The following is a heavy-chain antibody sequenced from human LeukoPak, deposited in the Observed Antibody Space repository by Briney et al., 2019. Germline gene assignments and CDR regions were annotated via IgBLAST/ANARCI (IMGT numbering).Heavy chain of an antibody. Sequence: GGSLRLSCAASGFTFSSYDMTWVRQAPGKGLEWVSYIGSSGSIIYYADSVKGRFTISRDNAKNSLYLQMNSLRAEDTAVYYCARDVNGYFDYWGQGTPVTVSS. J-gene: IGHJ4*02. CDR2: IGSSGSII. V-gene: IGHV3-48*03. CDR3: ARDVNGYFDY. CDR1: GFTFSSYD.